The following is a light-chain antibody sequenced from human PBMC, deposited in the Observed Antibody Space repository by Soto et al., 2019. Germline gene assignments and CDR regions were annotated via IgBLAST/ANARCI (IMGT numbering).Light chain of an antibody. V-gene: IGKV3-11*01. CDR3: QQRHMWPIT. J-gene: IGKJ5*01. CDR2: GAS. CDR1: ERLSSVY. Sequence: EIVLTQSPGTLSLSPGERATLSFRASERLSSVYLAWYQQRPGQPPRLLIYGASNRATGIPPRFSGSGSGTDFTLTISSLEPEDSAVYYCQQRHMWPITFGQGTRLEIK.